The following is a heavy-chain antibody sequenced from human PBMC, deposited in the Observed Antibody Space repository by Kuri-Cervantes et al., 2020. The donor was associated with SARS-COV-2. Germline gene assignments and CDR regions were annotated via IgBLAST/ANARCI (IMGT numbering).Heavy chain of an antibody. CDR2: IKADGGEM. CDR3: AWGRGWTFVI. D-gene: IGHD3-3*01. CDR1: GFTLTYRW. J-gene: IGHJ3*02. Sequence: GESLKISCEASGFTLTYRWMAWFRQAPGKGLEWVAAIKADGGEMVYVDSAKGRFTISRDNAKNSVFLQMNSVRIEDTSLYFCAWGRGWTFVIWGRGKMVTVSS. V-gene: IGHV3-7*04.